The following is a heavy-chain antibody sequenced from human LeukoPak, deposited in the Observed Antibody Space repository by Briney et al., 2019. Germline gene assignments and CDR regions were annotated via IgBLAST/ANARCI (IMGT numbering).Heavy chain of an antibody. Sequence: ASVKVSCKASGYTFTSYGISWVRQAPGQGLEWMGWISAYNGNTNYAQKLQGRVTMTTDTSTSTAYMELRSLRSDDTAVYYCARDGGGDPDYCDSEARWDWGQGTLVTVSS. CDR3: ARDGGGDPDYCDSEARWD. CDR2: ISAYNGNT. J-gene: IGHJ4*02. V-gene: IGHV1-18*01. D-gene: IGHD3-22*01. CDR1: GYTFTSYG.